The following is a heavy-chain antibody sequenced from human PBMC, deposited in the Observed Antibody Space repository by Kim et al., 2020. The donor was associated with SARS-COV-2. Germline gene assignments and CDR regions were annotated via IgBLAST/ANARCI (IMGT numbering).Heavy chain of an antibody. Sequence: GGSLRLSCAASGFTFSSHWMHWVRQVPGKGLVWVSRINGDASSTTYADPVKGRFTISRDNAKNTLYLQMNSLRAEDTAAYYCARGGSLGVRRDNWFDPWGQGTLVTVSS. CDR3: ARGGSLGVRRDNWFDP. D-gene: IGHD6-6*01. V-gene: IGHV3-74*01. CDR1: GFTFSSHW. J-gene: IGHJ5*02. CDR2: INGDASST.